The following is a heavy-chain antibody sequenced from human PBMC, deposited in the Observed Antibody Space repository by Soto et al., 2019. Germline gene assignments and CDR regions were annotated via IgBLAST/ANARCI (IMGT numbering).Heavy chain of an antibody. Sequence: PGGSLRLSCAASGFSFSTYAMHWVRQTPGKGLEWVAVISYDGDHKYYTDSVKGRFTISRDNSKNTLYLLMNSLRSEDTAIYYCARQPSPWGQGTLVTVS. CDR3: ARQPSP. CDR2: ISYDGDHK. CDR1: GFSFSTYA. V-gene: IGHV3-30-3*01. J-gene: IGHJ5*02.